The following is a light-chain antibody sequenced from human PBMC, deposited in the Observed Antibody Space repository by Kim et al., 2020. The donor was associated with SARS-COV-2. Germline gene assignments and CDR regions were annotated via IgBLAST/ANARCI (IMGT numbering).Light chain of an antibody. CDR1: KLGDKY. CDR3: QAWDSSTYV. J-gene: IGLJ1*01. Sequence: VSPGQTASIPCSGDKLGDKYAFWDQQKPGQSPVLVIYQDSKRPSGIPERFSGSNSGNTATLTISGTQAMDEADYYCQAWDSSTYVFGTGTKVTVL. CDR2: QDS. V-gene: IGLV3-1*01.